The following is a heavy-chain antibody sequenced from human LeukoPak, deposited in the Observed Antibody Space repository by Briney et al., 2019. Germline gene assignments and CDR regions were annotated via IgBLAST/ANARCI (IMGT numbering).Heavy chain of an antibody. CDR1: GYTFTGYY. Sequence: GASVKVSCKASGYTFTGYYMHWVRQAPGQGLEWMGWINPNSGGTNYAQKFQGRVTMTRDTSISTAYMELSRLRSDDTAVYYCARDLEMATISSATFWGQGTLVTVSS. CDR2: INPNSGGT. D-gene: IGHD5-24*01. J-gene: IGHJ4*02. CDR3: ARDLEMATISSATF. V-gene: IGHV1-2*02.